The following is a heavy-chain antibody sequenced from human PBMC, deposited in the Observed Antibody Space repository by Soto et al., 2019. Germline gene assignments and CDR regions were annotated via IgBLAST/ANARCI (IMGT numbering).Heavy chain of an antibody. D-gene: IGHD4-17*01. J-gene: IGHJ6*02. CDR2: LGHAGGT. V-gene: IGHV3-13*01. CDR1: GFTFSDYD. Sequence: EVQLVESGGGLVQPGGSLRLSCAASGFTFSDYDMHWVRQVTGKGLEWVSGLGHAGGTYYSGSVKGRFTISRENAKNSLYLQMNSLTAGDTAVYYCARDRNRGYGEVGGMDVWGQGTTVTVSS. CDR3: ARDRNRGYGEVGGMDV.